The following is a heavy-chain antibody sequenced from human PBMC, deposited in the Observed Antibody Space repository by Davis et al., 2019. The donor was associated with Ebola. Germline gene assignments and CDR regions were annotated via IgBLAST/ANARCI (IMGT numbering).Heavy chain of an antibody. Sequence: ASVKVSCKASGYTFTSYAMHWVRQAPGQGLEWMGWISAYNGNTNYAQKLQGRVTMTTDTSTSTAYMELRSLRSDDTAVYYCARGYCSGGSCYSGDYWGQGTLVTVSS. CDR2: ISAYNGNT. D-gene: IGHD2-15*01. J-gene: IGHJ4*02. CDR3: ARGYCSGGSCYSGDY. CDR1: GYTFTSYA. V-gene: IGHV1-18*01.